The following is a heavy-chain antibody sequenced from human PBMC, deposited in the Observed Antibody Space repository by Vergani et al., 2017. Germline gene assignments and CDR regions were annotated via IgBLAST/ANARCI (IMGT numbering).Heavy chain of an antibody. J-gene: IGHJ6*02. D-gene: IGHD6-13*01. CDR3: ARDPLYSTTWPFLLLDMDV. V-gene: IGHV4-61*02. Sequence: QVQLQESGPGLVRPSQTLSLTCTVSGGSISSGSYYWSWFRQPAGKGLEWIGRFYTGGGTSYNPSLKSRVPISVDTSKNQCSLQLSSVTAADTAVYYCARDPLYSTTWPFLLLDMDVWVQGTTVTVSS. CDR2: FYTGGGT. CDR1: GGSISSGSYY.